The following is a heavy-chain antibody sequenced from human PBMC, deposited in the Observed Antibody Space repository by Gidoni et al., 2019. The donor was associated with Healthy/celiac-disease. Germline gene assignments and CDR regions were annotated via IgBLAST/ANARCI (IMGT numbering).Heavy chain of an antibody. CDR1: GFTLSRYW. Sequence: EVQLVESGGGLVQHGGSLRRSCAAAGFTLSRYWMSWVRQAPGKGLEWGANIKHDGREKYCVDSVKGRFTISRDNAKNSLYLQMNGLRAEDTAGYYCARGLSYWGQGTLVTVSS. CDR2: IKHDGREK. J-gene: IGHJ4*02. CDR3: ARGLSY. V-gene: IGHV3-7*03.